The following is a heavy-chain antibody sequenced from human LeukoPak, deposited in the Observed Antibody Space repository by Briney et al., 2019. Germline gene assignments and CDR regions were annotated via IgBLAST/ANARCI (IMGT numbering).Heavy chain of an antibody. D-gene: IGHD3-3*01. CDR2: IYTSGST. CDR1: GGSISSYY. J-gene: IGHJ6*03. CDR3: AREGKGPFLELLWRYYYMDV. Sequence: SETLSLTCTVSGGSISSYYWSWIRQPAGKGLEWIGRIYTSGSTNYNPSLKSRVTMSVDTSKNQFSLKLSSVTAADTAVYYCAREGKGPFLELLWRYYYMDVWGKGTTVTVSS. V-gene: IGHV4-4*07.